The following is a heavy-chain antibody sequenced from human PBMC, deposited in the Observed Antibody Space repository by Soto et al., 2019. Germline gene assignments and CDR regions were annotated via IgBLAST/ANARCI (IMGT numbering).Heavy chain of an antibody. CDR2: ITSDTNTI. J-gene: IGHJ4*02. CDR3: ARSVEGHFDY. D-gene: IGHD6-19*01. Sequence: EVQLVESGGGLVQPGGSLRLSCAASGFRFNIYSMNWIRQAPGKGLEWFAYITSDTNTIKYADSVRGRFTISRDNAKNSVDLQLNSLREEDTAVYYCARSVEGHFDYWVQGTVVTVSA. CDR1: GFRFNIYS. V-gene: IGHV3-48*02.